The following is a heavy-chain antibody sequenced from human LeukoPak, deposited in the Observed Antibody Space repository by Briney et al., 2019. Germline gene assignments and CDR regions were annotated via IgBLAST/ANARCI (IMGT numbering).Heavy chain of an antibody. Sequence: GASVKVSCKASGYTFRSYEINWVRQAPGQGLEWVGWFHPNSGKTGYAQKFQGRVTMTRDTSTETAFMELSSLKFDDTAIFYCARGHYGGNRYFDIWGQGTLVTVSS. CDR1: GYTFRSYE. J-gene: IGHJ4*02. CDR2: FHPNSGKT. D-gene: IGHD4-23*01. V-gene: IGHV1-8*01. CDR3: ARGHYGGNRYFDI.